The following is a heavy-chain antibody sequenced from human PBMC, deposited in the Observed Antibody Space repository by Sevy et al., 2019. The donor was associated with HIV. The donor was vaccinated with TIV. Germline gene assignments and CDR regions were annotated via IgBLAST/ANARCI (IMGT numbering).Heavy chain of an antibody. J-gene: IGHJ4*02. CDR3: ARHTITGTTGGVFDY. Sequence: SETLSLTCTVSGGSISSSSYYWGWIRPPTGQGLEWIGSIYYSGSTYYNPSLKSRVTISVDTSKNQCSLRLSSVTAADTAVYYCARHTITGTTGGVFDYWGQGTLVTVSS. CDR2: IYYSGST. D-gene: IGHD1-20*01. CDR1: GGSISSSSYY. V-gene: IGHV4-39*01.